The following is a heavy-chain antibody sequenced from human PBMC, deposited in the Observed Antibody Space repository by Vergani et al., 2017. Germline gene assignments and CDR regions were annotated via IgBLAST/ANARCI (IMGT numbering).Heavy chain of an antibody. J-gene: IGHJ4*02. Sequence: QVQLVQSGAEVKKPGASVKVSCKASGYTFTDYFMHWVRQAPGQGLEWIGWINPNSGGTNYAQKFQGRVTMTRDTSISTAYMELSNLRSDDTAVYYCARVGTSSNRDYFDYWGQGTLGTVSS. V-gene: IGHV1-2*02. D-gene: IGHD2-2*01. CDR3: ARVGTSSNRDYFDY. CDR2: INPNSGGT. CDR1: GYTFTDYF.